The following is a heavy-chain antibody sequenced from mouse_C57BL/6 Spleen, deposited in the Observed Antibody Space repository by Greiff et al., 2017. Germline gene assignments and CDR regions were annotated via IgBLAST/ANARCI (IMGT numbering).Heavy chain of an antibody. V-gene: IGHV5-6*01. J-gene: IGHJ4*01. CDR1: GFTFSSYG. D-gene: IGHD1-1*01. CDR3: SRLEITTVARFSYAMDY. CDR2: LSSGGSYT. Sequence: EVQGVESGGDLVKPGGSLKLSCAASGFTFSSYGLSWVRQTPDKRLEWVATLSSGGSYTYYPDSVKGRFTISRYNAKNTLSLQMSSLKSEDTAMYYWSRLEITTVARFSYAMDYWGQGTSVTVSS.